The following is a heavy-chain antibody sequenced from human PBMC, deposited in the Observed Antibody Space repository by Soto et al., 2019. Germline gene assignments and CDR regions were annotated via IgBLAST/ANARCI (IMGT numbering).Heavy chain of an antibody. CDR2: ISYDGSNK. J-gene: IGHJ4*02. CDR3: ARGVLLRYFDWLPPPDFDY. Sequence: LRLSCAASGFTFSSYAMHWVRQAPGKGLEWVAVISYDGSNKYYADSVKGRFTISRDNSKNTLYLQMNSLRAEDTAVYYCARGVLLRYFDWLPPPDFDYWGQGTLVTVSS. D-gene: IGHD3-9*01. CDR1: GFTFSSYA. V-gene: IGHV3-30-3*01.